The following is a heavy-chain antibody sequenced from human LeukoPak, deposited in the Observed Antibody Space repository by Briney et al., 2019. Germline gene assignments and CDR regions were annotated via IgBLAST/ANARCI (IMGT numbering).Heavy chain of an antibody. CDR1: GYTFTSYY. V-gene: IGHV1-46*01. D-gene: IGHD6-19*01. CDR3: ARDYGQVAEAALEYFQH. Sequence: GASVKVSCKASGYTFTSYYMHWVRQAPGQGLEWMGIINPSGGSTSYAQKFQGRVTMTRDTSTSTVYMELSSLRSEDTAVYYCARDYGQVAEAALEYFQHWGQGTLVTVSS. J-gene: IGHJ1*01. CDR2: INPSGGST.